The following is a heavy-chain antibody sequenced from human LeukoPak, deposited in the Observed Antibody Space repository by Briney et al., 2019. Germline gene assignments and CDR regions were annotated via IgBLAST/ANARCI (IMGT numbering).Heavy chain of an antibody. CDR1: AFTFSSNA. V-gene: IGHV3-30*02. CDR3: AKDSPYDSSGSIDY. Sequence: PGGSLRLSCAPSAFTFSSNAMHWVRQAPGRGLRWVAFIWYDGSNKYYADSVKGRFTISRDNSKNTLYLQMNSLRAEDTAVYYCAKDSPYDSSGSIDYWGQGTLVTVSS. CDR2: IWYDGSNK. D-gene: IGHD3-22*01. J-gene: IGHJ4*02.